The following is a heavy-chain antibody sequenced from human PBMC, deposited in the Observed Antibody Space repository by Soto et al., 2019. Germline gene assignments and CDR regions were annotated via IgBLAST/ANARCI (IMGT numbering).Heavy chain of an antibody. J-gene: IGHJ6*02. CDR3: ARPLQHPSYYGMDV. CDR2: IYYSGST. Sequence: QLQLQESGPGLVKPSETLSLTCTVSGGSISSSSYYWCWIRQPPGKGLEWIGSIYYSGSTYYNPSLKSRVTISVDTSKNQFSLNLSSVTAADTAVYYCARPLQHPSYYGMDVWGQGTTVTVAS. CDR1: GGSISSSSYY. V-gene: IGHV4-39*01. D-gene: IGHD4-4*01.